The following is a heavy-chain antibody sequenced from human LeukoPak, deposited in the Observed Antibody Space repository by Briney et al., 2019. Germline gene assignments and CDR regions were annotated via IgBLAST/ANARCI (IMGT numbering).Heavy chain of an antibody. CDR3: ASPSMGYSSSWYAKYFQH. V-gene: IGHV4-34*01. Sequence: SETLSLTCAVYGGSFSGYYWSWIRQPPVKGLEWIGEINHSGSTNYNPSLKSRVTISVDTSKNQFSLKLSSVTAADTAVYYCASPSMGYSSSWYAKYFQHWGQGTLVTVSS. J-gene: IGHJ1*01. CDR2: INHSGST. D-gene: IGHD6-13*01. CDR1: GGSFSGYY.